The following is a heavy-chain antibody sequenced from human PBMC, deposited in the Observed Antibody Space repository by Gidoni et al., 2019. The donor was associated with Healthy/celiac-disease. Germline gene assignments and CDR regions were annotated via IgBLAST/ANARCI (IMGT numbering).Heavy chain of an antibody. V-gene: IGHV3-21*01. CDR1: GFTFSSYS. J-gene: IGHJ6*02. CDR2: ISSSSSYI. CDR3: ARRVQLWKRGYYYYGMDV. Sequence: EVQLVESGGGLVKPGGSLRLSCAASGFTFSSYSMNWVRQAPGKGLEWVSSISSSSSYIYYADSVKGRFTISRDNAKNSLYLQMNSLRAEDTAVYYCARRVQLWKRGYYYYGMDVWGQGTTVTVSS. D-gene: IGHD5-18*01.